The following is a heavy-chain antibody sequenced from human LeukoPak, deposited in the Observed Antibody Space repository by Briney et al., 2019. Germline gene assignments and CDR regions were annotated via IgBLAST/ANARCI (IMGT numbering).Heavy chain of an antibody. V-gene: IGHV3-30*03. CDR1: GFTFSSYG. CDR3: ASSDGYNFHYFDY. Sequence: GGSLRLSCAASGFTFSSYGMHWVRQAPGKGLEWVAVISYDGSNKYYADSVKGRFTISRDNSKNTLYLQMDSLRAEDTAVYYCASSDGYNFHYFDYWGQGTLVTVSS. CDR2: ISYDGSNK. J-gene: IGHJ4*02. D-gene: IGHD5-24*01.